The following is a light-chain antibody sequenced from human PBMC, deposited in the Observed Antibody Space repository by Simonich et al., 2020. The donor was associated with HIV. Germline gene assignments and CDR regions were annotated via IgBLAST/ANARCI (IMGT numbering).Light chain of an antibody. V-gene: IGKV3-15*01. CDR2: GAS. J-gene: IGKJ1*01. CDR1: QIVSSN. CDR3: QQYNNWPPWT. Sequence: EIVMTQSPATLSVSPGERATLSCRASQIVSSNLAWYQQKPGQAPRLLIYGASTRATGIPARCSGSGSGTEFTLTISSLQSEDFAVYYCQQYNNWPPWTFGQGTKVEIK.